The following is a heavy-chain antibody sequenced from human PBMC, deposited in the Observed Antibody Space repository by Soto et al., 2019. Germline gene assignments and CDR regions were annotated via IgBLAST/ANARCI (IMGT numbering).Heavy chain of an antibody. CDR3: VHRSQY. V-gene: IGHV2-5*02. CDR2: IYWDDDK. Sequence: PXXVNRTQTLTLTCSFSGCSLRTSGVGVGWIRQPPGKALEWLALIYWDDDKRYSPSLKSRLTITKDTSKNQVALTMTNMDPVDTATYYCVHRSQYWGQGILVTVSS. CDR1: GCSLRTSGVG. J-gene: IGHJ4*02.